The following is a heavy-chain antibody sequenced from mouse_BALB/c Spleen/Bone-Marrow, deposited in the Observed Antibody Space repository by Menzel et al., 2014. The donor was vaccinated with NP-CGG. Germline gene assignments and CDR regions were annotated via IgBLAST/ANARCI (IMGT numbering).Heavy chain of an antibody. Sequence: VQLQQSGAELVKPGASSKLSCKASGYTFTSYWMHWVKQRPGQGLEWIGEINPSNGRANYNEKFKSKATLTVDKSSSTAYMQLSSLTSEDSAVYYCAREMVFDITTVVATGGYYFDYWGQGTTLTVSS. D-gene: IGHD1-1*01. CDR1: GYTFTSYW. V-gene: IGHV1S81*02. J-gene: IGHJ2*01. CDR2: INPSNGRA. CDR3: AREMVFDITTVVATGGYYFDY.